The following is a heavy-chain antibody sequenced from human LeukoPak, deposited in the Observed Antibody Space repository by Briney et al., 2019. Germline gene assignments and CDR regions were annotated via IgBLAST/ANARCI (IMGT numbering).Heavy chain of an antibody. CDR1: GFTVSSNY. V-gene: IGHV3-53*01. J-gene: IGHJ4*02. CDR3: AKLKGWYREGYFDY. D-gene: IGHD6-19*01. CDR2: IYSGGTT. Sequence: GGSLRLSCAASGFTVSSNYMSWVRQPPGKGLEWVSVIYSGGTTFYADSVKGRFTISRDNSKNTLYLQMNSLRADDTAVYYCAKLKGWYREGYFDYWGQGTVVTVSS.